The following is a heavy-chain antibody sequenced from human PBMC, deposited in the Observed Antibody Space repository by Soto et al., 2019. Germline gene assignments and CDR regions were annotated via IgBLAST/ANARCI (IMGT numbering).Heavy chain of an antibody. J-gene: IGHJ3*02. CDR3: ARGDYDFWSGYKGDAFDI. D-gene: IGHD3-3*01. CDR1: GGSISSYY. CDR2: IYYSGST. V-gene: IGHV4-59*01. Sequence: LSLTCTVSGGSISSYYWSWIRQPPGKGLEWIGYIYYSGSTNYNPSLKSRVTISVDTSKNQFSLKLSSVTAADTAVYYCARGDYDFWSGYKGDAFDIWGQGTMVTVSS.